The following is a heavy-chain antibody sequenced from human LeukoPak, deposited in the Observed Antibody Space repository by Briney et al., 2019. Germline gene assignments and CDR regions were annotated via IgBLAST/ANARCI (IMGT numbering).Heavy chain of an antibody. CDR3: ARGKHTAAIPDY. V-gene: IGHV3-74*01. D-gene: IGHD6-13*01. J-gene: IGHJ4*02. CDR2: INSDVSST. CDR1: GFTFSTYW. Sequence: GGSLRLSCAASGFTFSTYWMHWVRQAPGKGLVWVSRINSDVSSTSYADSVKGRFTISRDNAKNTLYLQMNSLRAEDTAVYYCARGKHTAAIPDYWGQGTLVTVSS.